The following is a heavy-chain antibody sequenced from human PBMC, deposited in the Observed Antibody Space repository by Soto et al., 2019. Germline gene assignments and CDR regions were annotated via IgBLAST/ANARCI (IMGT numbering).Heavy chain of an antibody. J-gene: IGHJ4*02. Sequence: QLQLQESGPGLVKPSETLSLTCTVSGGSIGSSSYYWGWIRQPPGKGLEWIGSIYYSGSTYYNPSLKSRVTISVDTSKNQFSLKLSSVTAADTAVYYCARHPPRRIAVAGRGGDYFDYWGQGTLVTVSS. V-gene: IGHV4-39*01. D-gene: IGHD6-19*01. CDR3: ARHPPRRIAVAGRGGDYFDY. CDR2: IYYSGST. CDR1: GGSIGSSSYY.